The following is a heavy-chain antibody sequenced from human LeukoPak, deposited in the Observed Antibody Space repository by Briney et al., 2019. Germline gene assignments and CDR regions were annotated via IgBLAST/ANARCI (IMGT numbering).Heavy chain of an antibody. CDR3: ARVLVVVVPAAIIPHDGMDV. CDR1: GFTFSSYE. CDR2: ISSSGSTI. J-gene: IGHJ6*02. Sequence: GGSLRLSCAASGFTFSSYEMNWVRQAPGKGLEWVSYISSSGSTIHYADSVKGRFTISRDNAKNSLYLQMNSLRAEDTAVYYCARVLVVVVPAAIIPHDGMDVWGQGTTVTVSS. V-gene: IGHV3-48*03. D-gene: IGHD2-2*01.